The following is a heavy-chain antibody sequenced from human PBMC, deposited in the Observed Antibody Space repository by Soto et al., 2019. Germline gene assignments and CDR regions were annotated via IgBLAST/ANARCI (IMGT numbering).Heavy chain of an antibody. D-gene: IGHD4-4*01. Sequence: QVQLQESGPGLVKPSQTLSLTCTVSGGSLSSGDYYWSWIRQPPGKGQEWIGYIYYSGSTYYNPSLKSRVTISVATSKNQFSLKLSSVTAADTAVYYCAGESTVSTNWFDPWGQGTLVTVSS. CDR2: IYYSGST. CDR3: AGESTVSTNWFDP. CDR1: GGSLSSGDYY. J-gene: IGHJ5*02. V-gene: IGHV4-30-4*01.